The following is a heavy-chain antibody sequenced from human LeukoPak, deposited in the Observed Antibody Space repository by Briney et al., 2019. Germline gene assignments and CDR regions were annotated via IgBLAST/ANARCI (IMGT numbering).Heavy chain of an antibody. Sequence: PGGSLRLSCAASGFTFRRYEMNWVRQAPGKGLEWTAYISSSGNIIYYSDSVKGRFTISRDNANSSLYLQMNSLSAEDTAVYYCARESSSDNDDYYHNPEYLQHWGQGTLVTVSS. CDR2: ISSSGNII. CDR1: GFTFRRYE. J-gene: IGHJ1*01. CDR3: ARESSSDNDDYYHNPEYLQH. V-gene: IGHV3-48*03. D-gene: IGHD3-10*01.